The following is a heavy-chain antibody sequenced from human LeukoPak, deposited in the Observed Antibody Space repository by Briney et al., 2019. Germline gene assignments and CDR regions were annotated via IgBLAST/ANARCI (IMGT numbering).Heavy chain of an antibody. D-gene: IGHD3-10*01. J-gene: IGHJ4*02. Sequence: SETLSLTCTVSGGSISIGGYYWSWIRQHPGKGLEWIGYIYYSGITYYNPSLKSRVTISVDTSENQFSLYLSSVTAADTAVYYCARVTSGEFADYWGQGTLVTVSS. CDR3: ARVTSGEFADY. CDR1: GGSISIGGYY. V-gene: IGHV4-31*03. CDR2: IYYSGIT.